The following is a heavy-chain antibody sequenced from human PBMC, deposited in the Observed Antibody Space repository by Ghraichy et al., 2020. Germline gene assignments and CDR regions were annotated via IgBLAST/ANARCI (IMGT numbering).Heavy chain of an antibody. CDR3: ARWRNNMDV. D-gene: IGHD1/OR15-1a*01. CDR1: GDSVSRFY. Sequence: SETLSLTCSVPGDSVSRFYWSWTRQSPGKGLEWIGYIYHAGSSMYNPSLKSRVAMSVDTSKNKFSLSLRSVTDADTAVYYCARWRNNMDVWGQGTTVIVSS. CDR2: IYHAGSS. J-gene: IGHJ6*02. V-gene: IGHV4-59*02.